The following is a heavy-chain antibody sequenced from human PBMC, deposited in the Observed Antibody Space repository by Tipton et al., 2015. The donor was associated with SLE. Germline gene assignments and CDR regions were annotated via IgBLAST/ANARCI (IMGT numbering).Heavy chain of an antibody. V-gene: IGHV4-4*07. D-gene: IGHD1-7*01. J-gene: IGHJ6*03. CDR3: ARLKGRLELPGYHYYMDV. Sequence: TLSLTCSVSGDSITSYYWSWFRQSTGRGLEWIGRVYSSGSANYNPALISRVSMSVDISKNQFSLKLRSVTAADTAVYYCARLKGRLELPGYHYYMDVWGKGTTVTVSS. CDR1: GDSITSYY. CDR2: VYSSGSA.